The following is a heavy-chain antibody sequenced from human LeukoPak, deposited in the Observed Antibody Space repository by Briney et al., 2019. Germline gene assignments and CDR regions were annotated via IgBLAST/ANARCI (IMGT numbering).Heavy chain of an antibody. CDR2: INHSGST. CDR1: GGSFSGYY. J-gene: IGHJ4*02. Sequence: PSETLSLTCAVYGGSFSGYYWSWIRQPPGKGLEWIGEINHSGSTNYNPSLKSRVTISVDTSKNQFSLKLSSVTAADTAVYYCASLEQWLALFDYWGQGTLVTVSS. V-gene: IGHV4-34*01. D-gene: IGHD6-19*01. CDR3: ASLEQWLALFDY.